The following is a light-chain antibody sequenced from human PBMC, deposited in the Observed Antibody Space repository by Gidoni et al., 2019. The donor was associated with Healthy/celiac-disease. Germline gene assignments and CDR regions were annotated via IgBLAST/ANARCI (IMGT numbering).Light chain of an antibody. CDR2: GAS. CDR3: QQYGSSPPWT. Sequence: PGTLSLSPGERATLSCRASQSVSSSYLARYQQKPGQAPRLLIYGASSRATGIPDRFSGSGSGTDFTLTISRLEPEDFAVYYCQQYGSSPPWTFGQGTKVEIK. CDR1: QSVSSSY. V-gene: IGKV3-20*01. J-gene: IGKJ1*01.